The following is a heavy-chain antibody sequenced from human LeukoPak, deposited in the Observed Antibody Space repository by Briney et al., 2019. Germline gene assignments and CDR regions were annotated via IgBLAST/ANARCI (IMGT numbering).Heavy chain of an antibody. J-gene: IGHJ4*02. Sequence: ASVKVSCKASGYTFTGYYMHWVRQAPGQGLEWMGRINPNGGGTNYAQKFQGRVTMTRDTSISTAYMELSRLRSDDTAVYYCARGFLGYCRSTSCYPDYWGQGTLVTVSS. D-gene: IGHD2-2*01. CDR1: GYTFTGYY. CDR3: ARGFLGYCRSTSCYPDY. V-gene: IGHV1-2*06. CDR2: INPNGGGT.